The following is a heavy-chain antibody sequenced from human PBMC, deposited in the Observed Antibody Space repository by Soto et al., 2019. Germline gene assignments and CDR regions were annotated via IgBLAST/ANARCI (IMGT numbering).Heavy chain of an antibody. V-gene: IGHV1-69*04. CDR3: AREEGLCVYYYYFMDV. Sequence: SVKVSCKASAGTFSSYTIISVRQAPGQGLEWMGRIIPILGIANYAQKFQGRVTITADKSTSTAYMELSSRRPEDTAVYYCAREEGLCVYYYYFMDVWGKGTTVTVSS. D-gene: IGHD2-21*01. CDR1: AGTFSSYT. J-gene: IGHJ6*03. CDR2: IIPILGIA.